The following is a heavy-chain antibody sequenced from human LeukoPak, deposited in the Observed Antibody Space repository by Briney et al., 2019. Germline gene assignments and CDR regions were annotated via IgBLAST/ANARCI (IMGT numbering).Heavy chain of an antibody. CDR3: AKGGYYDSSGYYNY. CDR2: ISGSGGST. CDR1: GFTFSSYA. D-gene: IGHD3-22*01. V-gene: IGHV3-23*01. Sequence: GGSLRLSCAASGFTFSSYAMSWVRQAPGKGLEWVSAISGSGGSTYYADSVKGRFTISRDNAKNSLYLQMNSLRAEDTALYYCAKGGYYDSSGYYNYWGQGTLVTVSS. J-gene: IGHJ4*02.